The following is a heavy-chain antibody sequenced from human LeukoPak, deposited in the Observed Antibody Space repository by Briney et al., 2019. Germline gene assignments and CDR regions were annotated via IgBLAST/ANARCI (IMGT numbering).Heavy chain of an antibody. CDR2: IYHTGTT. Sequence: SETLSLTCTVSGDSFSGFYCSWIRHPPGKRLEWIGYIYHTGTTNYSPSLKSRVTISLDTSKNNCSLKLNSVTAADTAVYYCARHESYLNWSDPWGQGTLVTVSS. J-gene: IGHJ5*02. CDR1: GDSFSGFY. CDR3: ARHESYLNWSDP. V-gene: IGHV4-59*08.